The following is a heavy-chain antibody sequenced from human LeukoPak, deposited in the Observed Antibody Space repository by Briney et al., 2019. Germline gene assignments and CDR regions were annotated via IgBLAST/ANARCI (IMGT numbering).Heavy chain of an antibody. CDR2: ISYSGST. CDR3: ARHTSSGWYFIDY. D-gene: IGHD6-19*01. CDR1: GGSISSYY. V-gene: IGHV4-59*08. J-gene: IGHJ4*02. Sequence: SETLSLTCTVSGGSISSYYWGWIRQPPAKGPVGIGYISYSGSTNYSPSLKSRVTISVDTSKKQFSLKLRSVTAADTAVYYCARHTSSGWYFIDYWGQGTLVTVSS.